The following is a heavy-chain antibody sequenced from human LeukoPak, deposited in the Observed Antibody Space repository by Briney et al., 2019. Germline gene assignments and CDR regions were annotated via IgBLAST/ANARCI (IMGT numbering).Heavy chain of an antibody. D-gene: IGHD6-19*01. CDR2: IKQDGSEK. J-gene: IGHJ4*02. Sequence: PGGSLRLSCAASGFTFSSYWMSWVRQAPGKGLEWVANIKQDGSEKYYVDSVKGRFTISRDNAKNSLFLQMNSLRVEDTGIYYCARGDYSSGWSLEYWGQGTLVTVSS. CDR3: ARGDYSSGWSLEY. CDR1: GFTFSSYW. V-gene: IGHV3-7*02.